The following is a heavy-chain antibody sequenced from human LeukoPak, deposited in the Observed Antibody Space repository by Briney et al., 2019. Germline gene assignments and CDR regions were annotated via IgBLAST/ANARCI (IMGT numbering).Heavy chain of an antibody. V-gene: IGHV4-4*07. CDR3: ARDKEYCGGDCSYWYFDL. D-gene: IGHD2-21*02. J-gene: IGHJ2*01. Sequence: SETLSLTCTVSRGSINNYYWSWIRQPAGKGLEWIGRIYSSGSTNYNPSLKSRVTMSVDTSMNQFSLKLSSVTAADTAVYYCARDKEYCGGDCSYWYFDLWGRGTAVTVSS. CDR2: IYSSGST. CDR1: RGSINNYY.